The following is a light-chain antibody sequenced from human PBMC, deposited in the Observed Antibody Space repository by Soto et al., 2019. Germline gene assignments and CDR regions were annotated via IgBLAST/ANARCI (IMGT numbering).Light chain of an antibody. J-gene: IGLJ1*01. CDR3: AAWDDGLNGYV. CDR2: SNN. Sequence: QSVLTQPPSASGTPGQRVTISCSGSSSNIGSNTVNWYQQLPGTAPKLLIYSNNQRPSGVPDRFSGPKSGTSASLAISGLQSEDEADYYCAAWDDGLNGYVFGTGNKVTVL. V-gene: IGLV1-44*01. CDR1: SSNIGSNT.